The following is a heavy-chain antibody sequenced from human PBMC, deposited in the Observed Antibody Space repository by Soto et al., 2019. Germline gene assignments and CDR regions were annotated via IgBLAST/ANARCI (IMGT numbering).Heavy chain of an antibody. CDR2: IYYSGST. Sequence: QVQLQESGPGLVKPSETLSLTCTVSGGSISSYYWSWIRQPPGKGLEWIGYIYYSGSTNYNPSLNSRVTISVDTSKNQFSLKLSSVTAADTAVYYCARGAKRGHYFDYWGQGTLVTVSS. CDR1: GGSISSYY. CDR3: ARGAKRGHYFDY. D-gene: IGHD3-16*01. V-gene: IGHV4-59*08. J-gene: IGHJ4*02.